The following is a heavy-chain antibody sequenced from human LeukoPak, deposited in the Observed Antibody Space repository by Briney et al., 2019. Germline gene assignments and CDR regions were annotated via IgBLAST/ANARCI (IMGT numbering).Heavy chain of an antibody. CDR2: ISYDGSNK. Sequence: GRSLRLSCAASGFTFSSYAMHWVRQAPGKGLEWVAVISYDGSNKYYADSVKGRFTISRDNSKNTLYLQMNSLRAEDTAVYYCARDLKWWELESFDYWGQGTLVTVSS. CDR1: GFTFSSYA. V-gene: IGHV3-30-3*01. D-gene: IGHD1-26*01. CDR3: ARDLKWWELESFDY. J-gene: IGHJ4*02.